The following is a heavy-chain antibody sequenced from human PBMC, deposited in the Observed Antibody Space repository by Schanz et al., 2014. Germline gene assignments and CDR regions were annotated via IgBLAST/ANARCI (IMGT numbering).Heavy chain of an antibody. D-gene: IGHD2-2*01. CDR3: AKRCSSTSCSHGAFDM. Sequence: EVLLVDSGGGLVQPGGSLRLSCGASGFTFSAHAMSWVRQAPGKGPEWFSAIRGSGRDTYYAASVKGRFTISRDNSKNKLSLQMNSLRAEDTAVYYCAKRCSSTSCSHGAFDMWGQGTMVTVSS. CDR1: GFTFSAHA. V-gene: IGHV3-23*04. CDR2: IRGSGRDT. J-gene: IGHJ3*02.